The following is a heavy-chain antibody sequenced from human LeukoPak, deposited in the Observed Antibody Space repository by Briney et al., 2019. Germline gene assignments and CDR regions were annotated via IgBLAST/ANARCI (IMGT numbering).Heavy chain of an antibody. Sequence: SETLSLTCTVSGGSISSYYWSWIRQPPGKGLEWIGYIYYSGSTNYNPSLKSRVTISVDTSKNQFSLKLSSVTAADTAVYYCARARRELYFDYWGQGTLVTVSS. CDR1: GGSISSYY. CDR2: IYYSGST. J-gene: IGHJ4*02. CDR3: ARARRELYFDY. D-gene: IGHD1-7*01. V-gene: IGHV4-59*01.